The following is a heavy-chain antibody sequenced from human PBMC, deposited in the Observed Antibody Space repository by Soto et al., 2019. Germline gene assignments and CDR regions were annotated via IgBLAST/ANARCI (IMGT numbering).Heavy chain of an antibody. J-gene: IGHJ4*02. CDR1: GFTFSSYS. V-gene: IGHV3-21*01. D-gene: IGHD5-12*01. Sequence: PWGSLTLSCAASGFTFSSYSINWVRQAPGKGLEWVSSISSSSSYIYYADSVKGRFTISRDNAKNSLYLQMNSLRAEDTAVYYCARDLEMATTYADYWGQGNLVTVS. CDR2: ISSSSSYI. CDR3: ARDLEMATTYADY.